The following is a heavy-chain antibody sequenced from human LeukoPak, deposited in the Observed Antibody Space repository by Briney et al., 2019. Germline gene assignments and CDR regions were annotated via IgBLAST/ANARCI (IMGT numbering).Heavy chain of an antibody. CDR1: GFSFSDYG. D-gene: IGHD5-24*01. V-gene: IGHV3-30*02. J-gene: IGHJ3*02. CDR2: IRYDGTGQ. Sequence: GGSLRLSCAASGFSFSDYGMDRVRQAPGKGLEWVSFIRYDGTGQYYADSVKDRLTISRDNSKNMLYLQLNSVRPDDTAVYYCARGTSNCFDIWGQGTMVTVSS. CDR3: ARGTSNCFDI.